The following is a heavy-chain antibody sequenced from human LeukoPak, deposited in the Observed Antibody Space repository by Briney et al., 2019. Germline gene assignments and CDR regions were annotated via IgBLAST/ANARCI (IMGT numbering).Heavy chain of an antibody. J-gene: IGHJ4*02. D-gene: IGHD2-2*01. Sequence: GESLKISCKGSGYSFASYWIAWVRQMPGKGLEWMGIIYPGDSDTRYSPSFQGQVTISADKSISTAYLQWSSLKASDTAIYYCARQWGDCSSTSCYSAYWGQGTLVTVSS. V-gene: IGHV5-51*01. CDR1: GYSFASYW. CDR3: ARQWGDCSSTSCYSAY. CDR2: IYPGDSDT.